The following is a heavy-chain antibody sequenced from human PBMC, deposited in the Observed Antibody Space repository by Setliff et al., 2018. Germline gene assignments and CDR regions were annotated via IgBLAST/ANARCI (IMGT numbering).Heavy chain of an antibody. V-gene: IGHV3-74*01. CDR2: INSDGSST. D-gene: IGHD3-22*01. Sequence: PWGSLRLSCAASGFTFSSYWMHLVRQAPGKGLVWVSRINSDGSSTSYADSVKGRFTISRDNAKNTLYLQTNSLRAEDTAVYYCARGSRPHYYDSSPRNAWGQGTLVTVSS. CDR1: GFTFSSYW. CDR3: ARGSRPHYYDSSPRNA. J-gene: IGHJ5*02.